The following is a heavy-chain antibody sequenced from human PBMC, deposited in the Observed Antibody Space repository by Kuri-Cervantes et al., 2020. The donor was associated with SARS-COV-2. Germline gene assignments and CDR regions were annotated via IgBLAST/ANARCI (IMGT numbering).Heavy chain of an antibody. V-gene: IGHV3-21*04. CDR3: AKEYHRFGGSGSYGTRIRNDAFDI. Sequence: GGSLRLSCAASGFTFSSYAMTWVRQAPGKALEWVSSISGSGSYIYYADSMKGRFTISRDNSKNSLYLQMNSLRAEDTALYYCAKEYHRFGGSGSYGTRIRNDAFDIWGQGTMVTVSS. CDR1: GFTFSSYA. D-gene: IGHD3-10*01. J-gene: IGHJ3*02. CDR2: ISGSGSYI.